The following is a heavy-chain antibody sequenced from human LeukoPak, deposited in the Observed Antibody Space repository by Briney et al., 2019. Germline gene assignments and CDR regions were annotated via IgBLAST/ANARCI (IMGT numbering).Heavy chain of an antibody. D-gene: IGHD1/OR15-1a*01. CDR3: AREPQFRTP. V-gene: IGHV3-23*01. Sequence: PGGSLRLSCEASGFTFSNYAMSWVRQAPGKGLGWVSTISGGSGSTYYADSVKGRFTISRDNSKNTLYLQMNSLRAEDTAVYYCAREPQFRTPWGQGALVTVSS. CDR2: ISGGSGST. J-gene: IGHJ4*02. CDR1: GFTFSNYA.